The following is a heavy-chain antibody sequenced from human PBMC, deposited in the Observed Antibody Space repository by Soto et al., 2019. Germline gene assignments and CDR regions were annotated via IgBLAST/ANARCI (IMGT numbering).Heavy chain of an antibody. CDR3: ARDKQSRYCSSTSSYAVGHYYYYYYMDV. CDR1: GFSFSSSW. D-gene: IGHD2-2*01. J-gene: IGHJ6*03. CDR2: IKQDGSEK. V-gene: IGHV3-7*01. Sequence: PWGSLRLSSASSGFSFSSSWMSWVRQAPGKGLEWVANIKQDGSEKYYVDSVKGRFTISRDNAKNSLYLQMNSLRAEDTAVYYSARDKQSRYCSSTSSYAVGHYYYYYYMDVWGKGTTVTVSS.